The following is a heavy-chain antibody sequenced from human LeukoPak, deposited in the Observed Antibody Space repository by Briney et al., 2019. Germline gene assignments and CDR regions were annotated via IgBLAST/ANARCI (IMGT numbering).Heavy chain of an antibody. V-gene: IGHV3-30-3*01. D-gene: IGHD3-22*01. CDR2: ISYDGSNK. J-gene: IGHJ4*02. CDR1: GGTFSSYA. Sequence: SCKASGGTFSSYAMHWVRQAPGKGLEWVAVISYDGSNKYYADSVKGRFTISRDNSKNTLYLQMNSLRAEDTAVYYCARDRVYDSSAFDYWGQGTLVTVSS. CDR3: ARDRVYDSSAFDY.